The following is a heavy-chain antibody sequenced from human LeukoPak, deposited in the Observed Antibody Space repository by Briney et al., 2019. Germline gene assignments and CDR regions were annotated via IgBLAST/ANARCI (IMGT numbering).Heavy chain of an antibody. CDR2: ISPSGGST. V-gene: IGHV1-46*01. D-gene: IGHD2-21*02. Sequence: ASVKVSCKASGYTFTSYYMHWVRQAPGQGLEWMGIISPSGGSTSYAQKFQGRVTMTRDMSTSTVYMELSSLRSEDTAVYYCASNSPAYCGGDCYSTLDYWGQGTLVTVSS. CDR1: GYTFTSYY. CDR3: ASNSPAYCGGDCYSTLDY. J-gene: IGHJ4*02.